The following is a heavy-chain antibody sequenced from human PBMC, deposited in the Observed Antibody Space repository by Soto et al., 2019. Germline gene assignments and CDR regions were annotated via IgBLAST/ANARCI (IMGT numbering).Heavy chain of an antibody. Sequence: PSQTLSLPCAISGDSVSTNSAAWNCIRQSPSRGLEWLGRTYYRSKWYYDYALSVRSRISINPDTSRNQFSLQLSSVTPEDTAVYFCARVGCSGGTCLDGLDVWGQGTTVTVSS. V-gene: IGHV6-1*01. D-gene: IGHD2-15*01. J-gene: IGHJ6*02. CDR1: GDSVSTNSAA. CDR2: TYYRSKWYY. CDR3: ARVGCSGGTCLDGLDV.